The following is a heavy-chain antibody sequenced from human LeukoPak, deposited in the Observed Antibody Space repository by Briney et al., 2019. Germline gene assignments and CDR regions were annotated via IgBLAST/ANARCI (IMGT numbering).Heavy chain of an antibody. Sequence: ASVKVSCKASGCTFTGYYMHWVRQAPGQGLEWMGWINPNSGGTNYAQKFQGRVTMTRDTSISTAYMELSRLRSDDTAVYYCARSGDGYNYLDYWGQGTLVTVSS. CDR1: GCTFTGYY. CDR2: INPNSGGT. D-gene: IGHD5-24*01. CDR3: ARSGDGYNYLDY. J-gene: IGHJ4*02. V-gene: IGHV1-2*02.